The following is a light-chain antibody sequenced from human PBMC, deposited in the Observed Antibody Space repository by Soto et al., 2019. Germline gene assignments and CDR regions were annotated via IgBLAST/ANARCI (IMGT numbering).Light chain of an antibody. Sequence: EVVMTQSPDTLSVSPGERATLSCRASQSVSSNLAWYQQKPGQAPRLLIYDASNRATGIPARFSGSGSGTDFTLTISSLEPEDFAVYYCQQRSNWTFGQGTKVDIK. CDR1: QSVSSN. CDR2: DAS. J-gene: IGKJ1*01. CDR3: QQRSNWT. V-gene: IGKV3-11*01.